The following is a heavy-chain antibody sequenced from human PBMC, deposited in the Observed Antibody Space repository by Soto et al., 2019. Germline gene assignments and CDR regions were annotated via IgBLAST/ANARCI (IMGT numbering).Heavy chain of an antibody. CDR3: ARRVRYGDYEYYFDY. V-gene: IGHV5-51*01. CDR1: GYRLTSYW. D-gene: IGHD4-17*01. CDR2: IYLGDSDT. J-gene: IGHJ4*02. Sequence: GESLNVSWTASGYRLTSYWIGWVRQKPGKGLEWMGIIYLGDSDTRYSPSFEGQVTMSADKSIGTADLQWSSLKASDTAMYFCARRVRYGDYEYYFDYWGQGTLVTVSS.